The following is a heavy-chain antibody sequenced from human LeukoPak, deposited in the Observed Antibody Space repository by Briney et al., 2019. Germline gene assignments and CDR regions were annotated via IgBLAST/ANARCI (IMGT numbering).Heavy chain of an antibody. CDR2: IYYSGST. J-gene: IGHJ3*02. V-gene: IGHV4-39*07. D-gene: IGHD3-9*01. CDR3: ARDLEYDRSPAFDI. CDR1: GGSISSSSYY. Sequence: SETLSLTCTVSGGSISSSSYYWGWIRQPPGKGLEWIGSIYYSGSTYYNPSLKSRVTISVDTSKNQFSLKLSSVTAADTAVYYCARDLEYDRSPAFDIWGQGTMVTVSS.